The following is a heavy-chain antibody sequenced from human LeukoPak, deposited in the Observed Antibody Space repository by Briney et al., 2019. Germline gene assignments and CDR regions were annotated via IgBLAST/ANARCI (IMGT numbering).Heavy chain of an antibody. J-gene: IGHJ6*03. CDR2: IQYDGSNE. CDR3: AKDRCSNGIGCYYYYMDV. V-gene: IGHV3-30*02. Sequence: GGSLRLSCAASGFSFSSYEMKWVRQAPGKGLGWVAYIQYDGSNEQYADSVKGRFSISRDSSKNILYLQMNSLRAEDTAVYYCAKDRCSNGIGCYYYYMDVWGKGTTVTISS. D-gene: IGHD2-8*01. CDR1: GFSFSSYE.